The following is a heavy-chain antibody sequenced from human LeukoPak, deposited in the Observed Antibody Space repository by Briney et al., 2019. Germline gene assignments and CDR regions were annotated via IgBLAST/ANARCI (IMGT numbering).Heavy chain of an antibody. V-gene: IGHV1-8*01. CDR1: GYTFTSYD. J-gene: IGHJ4*02. Sequence: ASVNVSCKASGYTFTSYDINWLRQATGQGLGCMGWMNLNSGNTVYEHKFQGRVTITSTTSIITAYMELRSLRSEDTAVYYCARGVEALRYFDWLSDFDYWGQGTMVTVSS. CDR3: ARGVEALRYFDWLSDFDY. D-gene: IGHD3-9*01. CDR2: MNLNSGNT.